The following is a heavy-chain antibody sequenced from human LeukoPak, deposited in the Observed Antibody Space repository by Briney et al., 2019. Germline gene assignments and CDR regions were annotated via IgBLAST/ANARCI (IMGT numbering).Heavy chain of an antibody. CDR3: ARQWLGSQCFDP. CDR2: IYYSGST. D-gene: IGHD6-19*01. J-gene: IGHJ5*02. Sequence: SETLSLTCTVSGGSISSGGYYWSWIRQHPGKGLEWIGYIYYSGSTYYNPSLKSRVTISVDTSKNQFSLKLSSVTAADTAVYYCARQWLGSQCFDPWGQGTLVTVSS. CDR1: GGSISSGGYY. V-gene: IGHV4-31*03.